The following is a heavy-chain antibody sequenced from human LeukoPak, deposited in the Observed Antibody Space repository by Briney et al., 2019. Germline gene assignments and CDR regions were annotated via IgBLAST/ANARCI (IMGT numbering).Heavy chain of an antibody. J-gene: IGHJ4*02. D-gene: IGHD3-22*01. CDR3: AKADDSSGCYYAGLDY. CDR1: GFTFSSYA. Sequence: GGSLRLSCAASGFTFSSYAMSWVRQAPGKGLEWVSAISGSGRTTYYADSVKGRFTTSRDNSKSTLYLQMNSLRAEDTAVYYCAKADDSSGCYYAGLDYWGQGTLVTVSS. V-gene: IGHV3-23*01. CDR2: ISGSGRTT.